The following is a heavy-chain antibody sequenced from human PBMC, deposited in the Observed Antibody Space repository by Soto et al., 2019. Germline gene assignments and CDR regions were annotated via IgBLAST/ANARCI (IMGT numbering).Heavy chain of an antibody. CDR2: IVVGSGNT. CDR1: GFTFTSSA. Sequence: SVKVSCKASGFTFTSSAVQWVRQARGQRLEWIGWIVVGSGNTNYAQKFQERVTITRDMSTSTAYMELSSVTAADTAVYYCAAYPRDTIFGVGDYGMDVWGQGTTVTVSS. CDR3: AAYPRDTIFGVGDYGMDV. J-gene: IGHJ6*02. D-gene: IGHD3-3*01. V-gene: IGHV1-58*01.